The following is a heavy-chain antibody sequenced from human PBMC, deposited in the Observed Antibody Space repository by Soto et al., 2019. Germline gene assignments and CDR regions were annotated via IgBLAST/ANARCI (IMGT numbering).Heavy chain of an antibody. CDR3: ARLDPYGDYALLDY. Sequence: QVQLQESGPGLVKPSETLSLTCTVSGGSISSYYWSWIRQPPGKGLEWIGYIYYSGSTNYNPSLTSRVTISVDTSKNQFSLKLSSVTAADTAVYYCARLDPYGDYALLDYWGQGTLVTVSS. CDR2: IYYSGST. J-gene: IGHJ4*02. D-gene: IGHD4-17*01. V-gene: IGHV4-59*01. CDR1: GGSISSYY.